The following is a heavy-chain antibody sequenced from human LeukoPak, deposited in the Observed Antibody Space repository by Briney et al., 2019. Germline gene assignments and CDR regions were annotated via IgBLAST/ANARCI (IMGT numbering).Heavy chain of an antibody. CDR1: EYTFIGYY. D-gene: IGHD6-19*01. CDR3: ARAGVAGNEFDY. J-gene: IGHJ4*02. CDR2: INPKSGGT. V-gene: IGHV1-2*02. Sequence: ASVKVSCKDSEYTFIGYYIHWVRQAPGQGPEWMGWINPKSGGTNYAQRFQGRVTMTTDTSITTVYMELSRLTFDDTAVYYCARAGVAGNEFDYWGQGTPVIVSS.